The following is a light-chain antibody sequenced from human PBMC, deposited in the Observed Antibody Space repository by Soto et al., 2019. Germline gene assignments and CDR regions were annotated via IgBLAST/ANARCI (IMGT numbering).Light chain of an antibody. V-gene: IGLV2-14*03. CDR3: SSYATSTTVL. CDR2: DVS. Sequence: QSALTQPASVSGSPGQSITISCTGTSSDVGGYNYVSWYQQHPGRAPQLMIYDVSHRPSGVSNRFSGSRSGNTASLTISGLQAEDEADYYCSSYATSTTVLFGGGTMLTVL. CDR1: SSDVGGYNY. J-gene: IGLJ2*01.